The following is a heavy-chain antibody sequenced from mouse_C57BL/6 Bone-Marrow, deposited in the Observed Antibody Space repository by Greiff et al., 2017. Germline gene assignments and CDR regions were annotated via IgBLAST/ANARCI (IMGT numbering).Heavy chain of an antibody. CDR3: ARQLRFAY. Sequence: VQLQQSGPELVKPGASVKISCKASGYAFTSSWLNWVKQRPGKGLEWIGRIYPGDGDTNYNGKFKGKATLTADKSSRTAYMQLSSLTSEDSAVYFCARQLRFAYWGQGTLVTVSA. CDR2: IYPGDGDT. CDR1: GYAFTSSW. V-gene: IGHV1-82*01. J-gene: IGHJ3*01. D-gene: IGHD3-2*02.